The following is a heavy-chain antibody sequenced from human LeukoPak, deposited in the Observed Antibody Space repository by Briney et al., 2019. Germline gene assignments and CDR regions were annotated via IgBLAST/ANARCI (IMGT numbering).Heavy chain of an antibody. CDR1: GYSFTSYW. D-gene: IGHD3-22*01. J-gene: IGHJ4*02. V-gene: IGHV5-51*01. CDR2: IYPGDSDT. Sequence: GESLQISCKGSGYSFTSYWIGWVRQLPGKGLEWMGIIYPGDSDTRYSPSFQGQVTISADKSISTAYLQWSSLKASDTAMYYCASQGVLDSSGYPYYFDYWGQGTLVTVSS. CDR3: ASQGVLDSSGYPYYFDY.